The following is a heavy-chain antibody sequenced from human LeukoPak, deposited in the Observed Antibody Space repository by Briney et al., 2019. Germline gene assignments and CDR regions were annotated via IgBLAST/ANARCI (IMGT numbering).Heavy chain of an antibody. CDR1: GSPFRSNY. V-gene: IGHV3-66*03. CDR3: ARVRNGGYCSSTSYEFDY. J-gene: IGHJ4*02. D-gene: IGHD2-2*01. Sequence: PGGSLSLSCAASGSPFRSNYMSGGRQAPGKGLEWGSVIYSCGSTYYAEAVQGGFTISRDNSKKTLYLQINSLRAEDTAVYYCARVRNGGYCSSTSYEFDYWGQGTLVTVSS. CDR2: IYSCGST.